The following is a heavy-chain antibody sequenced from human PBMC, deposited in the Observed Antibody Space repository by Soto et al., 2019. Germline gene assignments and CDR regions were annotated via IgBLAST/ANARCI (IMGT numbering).Heavy chain of an antibody. D-gene: IGHD2-15*01. J-gene: IGHJ4*02. CDR2: ISYDGSNK. CDR1: GFTFSSYG. CDR3: AKLQRIVVVVAATDY. Sequence: AGGSLRLSCAASGFTFSSYGMHWVRQAPGKGLEWVAVISYDGSNKYYADSVKGRFTISRDNSKNTLYLQMNSLRAEDTAVYYCAKLQRIVVVVAATDYWGQGTLVTVSS. V-gene: IGHV3-30*18.